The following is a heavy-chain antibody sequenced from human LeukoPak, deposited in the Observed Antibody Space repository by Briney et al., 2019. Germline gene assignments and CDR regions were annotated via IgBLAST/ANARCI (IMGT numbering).Heavy chain of an antibody. CDR1: GFTFSSYS. CDR3: ASGGIAVAGTYY. CDR2: ISSSSSYI. V-gene: IGHV3-21*01. Sequence: GGSLRLSCAASGFTFSSYSMNWVRQAPGKGLEWVSSISSSSSYIYYADSVKGRFTISRDNAKNSLYLQMNSLRAEDTAVYYCASGGIAVAGTYYWGQGTLVTVSS. J-gene: IGHJ4*02. D-gene: IGHD6-19*01.